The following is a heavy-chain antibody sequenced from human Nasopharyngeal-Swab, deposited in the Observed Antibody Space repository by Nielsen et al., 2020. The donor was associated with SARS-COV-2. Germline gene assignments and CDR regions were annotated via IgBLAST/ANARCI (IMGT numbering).Heavy chain of an antibody. V-gene: IGHV4-38-2*02. Sequence: SETLSLTCTVSGYSISSGYYWGWIRQPPGKGLEWIASIYHGGNTYYNPSLKSRVTISVDTSKNQFSLKLNSVTAADTALYFCVHLWLPGFWGQGTLVTVSS. J-gene: IGHJ4*02. D-gene: IGHD2-21*01. CDR3: VHLWLPGF. CDR2: IYHGGNT. CDR1: GYSISSGYY.